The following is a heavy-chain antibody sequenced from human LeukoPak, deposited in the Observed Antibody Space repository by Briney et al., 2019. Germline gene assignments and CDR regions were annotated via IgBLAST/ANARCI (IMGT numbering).Heavy chain of an antibody. D-gene: IGHD2-21*01. V-gene: IGHV3-74*01. Sequence: GGSLRLSCAASGFIFSSNWMHWVRQAPGKGLVWVSRINEDGSTTNHADSVKGRFTISRDNAKNTLYMQMNSLRAEDTAMYYCARSLGGGDWYFDYWGQGTLVTVSS. CDR3: ARSLGGGDWYFDY. J-gene: IGHJ4*02. CDR2: INEDGSTT. CDR1: GFIFSSNW.